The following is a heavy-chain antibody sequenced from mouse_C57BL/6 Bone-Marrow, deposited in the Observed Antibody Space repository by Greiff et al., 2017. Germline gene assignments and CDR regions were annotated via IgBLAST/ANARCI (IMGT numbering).Heavy chain of an antibody. D-gene: IGHD2-1*01. CDR1: GFTFSDYG. CDR2: ISSGSSTI. CDR3: ARPYGNLYLFAY. V-gene: IGHV5-17*01. Sequence: EVKLVESGGGLVKPGGSLKLSCAASGFTFSDYGMHWVRQAPEKGLEWVAYISSGSSTIYYADTVKGRFTISRDNAKNTLFLQMTSRRSEDTAMYYCARPYGNLYLFAYWGQGTLVTVSA. J-gene: IGHJ3*01.